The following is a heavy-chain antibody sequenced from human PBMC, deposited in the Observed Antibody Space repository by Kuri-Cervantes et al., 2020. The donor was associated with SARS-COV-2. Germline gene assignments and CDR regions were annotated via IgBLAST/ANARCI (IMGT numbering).Heavy chain of an antibody. CDR3: AKDEVDQGGFDI. D-gene: IGHD2-15*01. J-gene: IGHJ3*02. V-gene: IGHV3-23*01. CDR1: GFTFSSYA. Sequence: GESLKISCAASGFTFSSYAMSWVRQAPGKGLEWVSAISGSGGSTYYADSVKDRFTISRDNSKKTLSLQMNSLRADDTDVYYCAKDEVDQGGFDIWGQGTVVTVSS. CDR2: ISGSGGST.